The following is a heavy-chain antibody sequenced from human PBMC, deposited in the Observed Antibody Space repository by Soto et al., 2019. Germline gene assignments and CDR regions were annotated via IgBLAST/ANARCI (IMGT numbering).Heavy chain of an antibody. CDR2: IKTKSDGGTS. D-gene: IGHD1-26*01. CDR3: TSTLGF. J-gene: IGHJ4*02. Sequence: NPMGSLRLSCAASGFTFSDAWLTWVRQAPGKGLEWVGRIKTKSDGGTSDYGAAVKGRFTISRDDSKNTLFLHMNSLKIEDTAMYYCTSTLGFWGQGTLVTVSS. V-gene: IGHV3-15*01. CDR1: GFTFSDAW.